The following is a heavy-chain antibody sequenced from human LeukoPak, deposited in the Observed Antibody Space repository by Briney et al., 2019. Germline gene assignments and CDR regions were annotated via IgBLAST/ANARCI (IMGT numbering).Heavy chain of an antibody. D-gene: IGHD2-2*01. CDR3: ARLYCSSTSCQTDY. CDR2: INPNSGGT. CDR1: GYTFTGYY. J-gene: IGHJ4*02. V-gene: IGHV1-2*02. Sequence: GASVKVSCKASGYTFTGYYMHWVRQAPGQGLEWMGWINPNSGGTNYAQKFQGRVTMTRDTSISTAYMELSRLRSDDTAVYYCARLYCSSTSCQTDYWGQGTLATVSS.